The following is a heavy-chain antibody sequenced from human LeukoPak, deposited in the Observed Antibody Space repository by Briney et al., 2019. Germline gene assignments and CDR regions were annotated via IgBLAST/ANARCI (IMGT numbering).Heavy chain of an antibody. J-gene: IGHJ4*02. CDR3: AKDPYSSGWYVGYYFDY. V-gene: IGHV3-48*04. CDR1: GFTFSDYN. Sequence: GGSLRLSCAASGFTFSDYNMNWVRQAPGKGLEWISYISSSSTTIYYADSVKGRITISRDNAKNSLYLQMNSLRAEDTAVYYCAKDPYSSGWYVGYYFDYWGQGTLVTVSS. D-gene: IGHD6-19*01. CDR2: ISSSSTTI.